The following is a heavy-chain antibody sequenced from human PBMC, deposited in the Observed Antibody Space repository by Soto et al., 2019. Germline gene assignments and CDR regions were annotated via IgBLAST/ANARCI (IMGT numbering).Heavy chain of an antibody. Sequence: GGSLRLSCAASGFTFSSYWMSWVRQAPGKGLEWVANIKQDGSEKYYVDSVKGRFTISRDNAKNSLYLQMNSLRAEDTAVYYCARVGQLAPYYYYYYGMDVWGQGTTVTVSS. CDR3: ARVGQLAPYYYYYYGMDV. CDR1: GFTFSSYW. D-gene: IGHD6-6*01. J-gene: IGHJ6*02. CDR2: IKQDGSEK. V-gene: IGHV3-7*01.